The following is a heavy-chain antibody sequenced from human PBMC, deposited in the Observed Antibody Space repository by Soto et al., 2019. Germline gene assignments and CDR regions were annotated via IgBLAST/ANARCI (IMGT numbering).Heavy chain of an antibody. CDR2: VIPISGTT. CDR3: ARDKVGYSYGYYYYYGMDV. Sequence: ASVKVSCKASGDVFRSYGINWVRQAPGQGLEWMGGVIPISGTTNYAQKFQGRVTMTRDTSISTAYMELSRLRSDDTAVYYCARDKVGYSYGYYYYYGMDVWGQGTTVTVSS. CDR1: GDVFRSYG. D-gene: IGHD5-18*01. V-gene: IGHV1-2*02. J-gene: IGHJ6*02.